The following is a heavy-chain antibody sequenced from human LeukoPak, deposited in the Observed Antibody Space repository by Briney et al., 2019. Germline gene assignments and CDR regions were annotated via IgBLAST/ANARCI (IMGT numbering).Heavy chain of an antibody. CDR2: IWYDGSNN. J-gene: IGHJ4*02. V-gene: IGHV3-33*06. D-gene: IGHD3-22*01. CDR3: AKAGRVASSGYYYFDY. Sequence: GGSLRLSCAASGFTFSSYGMHWVRQAPGKGLEWVAVIWYDGSNNYYADSVKGRFTISRDNSKNTLYLQMNSLRAEDTAVYYCAKAGRVASSGYYYFDYWGQGTLVTVSS. CDR1: GFTFSSYG.